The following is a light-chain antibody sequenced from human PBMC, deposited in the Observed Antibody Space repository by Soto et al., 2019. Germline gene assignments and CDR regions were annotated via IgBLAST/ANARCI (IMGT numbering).Light chain of an antibody. CDR1: DIESKT. V-gene: IGLV3-21*02. Sequence: SYELTQPPSVSEAPGQTAKITCGGNDIESKTVRWYQQKPGQAPVLVIYDDSERPSGIPERFAGSNSGNTATLTISRVEAGDEADYYCQLWDSATDHRVFGGGTQLTVL. CDR2: DDS. CDR3: QLWDSATDHRV. J-gene: IGLJ3*02.